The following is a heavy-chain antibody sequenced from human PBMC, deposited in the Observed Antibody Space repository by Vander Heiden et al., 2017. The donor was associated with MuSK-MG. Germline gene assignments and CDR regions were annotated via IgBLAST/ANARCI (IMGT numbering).Heavy chain of an antibody. V-gene: IGHV1-24*01. D-gene: IGHD3-16*01. CDR3: ATRGPRWHPLDYYYYMDV. J-gene: IGHJ6*03. CDR1: GYTLTELS. Sequence: QVQLVQSGAEVKKPGASVKVSCKVSGYTLTELSMHWVRQAPGKGLEWMGGFDPEDGETSYAQKFQGRVTMTEDTSTDTAYMELSSLKSEDTAVYYCATRGPRWHPLDYYYYMDVWGKGTTGTVAS. CDR2: FDPEDGET.